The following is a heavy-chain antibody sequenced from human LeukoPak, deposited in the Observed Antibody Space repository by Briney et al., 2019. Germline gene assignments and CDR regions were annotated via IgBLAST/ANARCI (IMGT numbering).Heavy chain of an antibody. V-gene: IGHV4-39*01. CDR1: GGSISSSSYY. J-gene: IGHJ4*02. CDR3: ASETGTAAAGTAN. Sequence: SETLSLTCTVSGGSISSSSYYWGWIRQPPGKGLEWIGRIYYSGSTYYNPSLKSRVTISVDTSKNQFSLKLSSVTAADTAVYYCASETGTAAAGTANWGQGTLVTVSS. CDR2: IYYSGST. D-gene: IGHD6-13*01.